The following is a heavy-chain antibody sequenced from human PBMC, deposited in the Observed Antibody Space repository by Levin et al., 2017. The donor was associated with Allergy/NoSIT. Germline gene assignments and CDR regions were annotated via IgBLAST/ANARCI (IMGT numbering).Heavy chain of an antibody. J-gene: IGHJ6*02. V-gene: IGHV4-34*01. D-gene: IGHD6-13*01. CDR2: INHSGST. Sequence: SCAVYGGSFSGYYWSWIRQPPGKGLEWIGEINHSGSTNYNPSLKSRVTISVDTSKNQFSLKLSSVTAADTAVYYCARGRDSSSWPTFYYYYGMDVWGQGTTVTVSS. CDR1: GGSFSGYY. CDR3: ARGRDSSSWPTFYYYYGMDV.